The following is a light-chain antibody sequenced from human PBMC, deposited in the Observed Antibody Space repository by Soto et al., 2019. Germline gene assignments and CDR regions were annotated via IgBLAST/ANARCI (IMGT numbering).Light chain of an antibody. Sequence: EIVMTQSPATLSVSPGERATLSCRASQSVSSNLAWYQQKPGQAPRLLIYGASTRATGIPARFSGSGSGTEFTLTISSLQSEDSAIYYCQQYNNWPPCTFGQGTKLEI. CDR1: QSVSSN. CDR2: GAS. V-gene: IGKV3-15*01. CDR3: QQYNNWPPCT. J-gene: IGKJ2*02.